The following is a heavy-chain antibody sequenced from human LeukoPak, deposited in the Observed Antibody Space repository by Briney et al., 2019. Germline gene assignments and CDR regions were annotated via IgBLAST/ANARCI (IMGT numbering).Heavy chain of an antibody. V-gene: IGHV4-59*01. D-gene: IGHD3-10*01. CDR3: VRDRELNY. J-gene: IGHJ4*02. Sequence: KGLEWIGYIYNSGSTNYNPSLKSRVTISVDTSKNQFSLNLGSVTAADTAVYYCVRDRELNYWGQGTLVTVSS. CDR2: IYNSGST.